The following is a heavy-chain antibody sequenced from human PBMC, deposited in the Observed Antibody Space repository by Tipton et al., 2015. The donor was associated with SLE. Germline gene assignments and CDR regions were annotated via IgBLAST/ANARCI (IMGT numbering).Heavy chain of an antibody. Sequence: TLSLTCTISGGSIGSYQWNWIRQSPGKGLEWIGHIFHIGSAYYNPSLKSRVTISIDTSTNQFSLKVKSVTAADTAVYYCPRDGVTAVTTPDYYYYYGMDVWCQGTTVTVSS. CDR1: GGSIGSYQ. V-gene: IGHV4-59*12. CDR3: PRDGVTAVTTPDYYYYYGMDV. CDR2: IFHIGSA. D-gene: IGHD4-17*01. J-gene: IGHJ6*02.